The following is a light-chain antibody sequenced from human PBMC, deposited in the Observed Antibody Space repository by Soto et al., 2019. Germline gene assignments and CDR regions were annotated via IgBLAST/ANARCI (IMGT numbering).Light chain of an antibody. CDR3: LQDYNYPYT. Sequence: AIQMTQSPSSLSASVGDRVTITCRASQGIRKDLGWYQQKPGRAPQLLIYAVSFLQSGVPSRFSGSGSGTDFTLTISRLQPEDFATYYCLQDYNYPYTFGQGTKLEI. V-gene: IGKV1-6*01. CDR2: AVS. J-gene: IGKJ2*01. CDR1: QGIRKD.